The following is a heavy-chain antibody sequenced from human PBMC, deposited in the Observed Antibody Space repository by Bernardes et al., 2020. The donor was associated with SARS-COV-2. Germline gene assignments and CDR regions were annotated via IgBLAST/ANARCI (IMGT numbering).Heavy chain of an antibody. Sequence: GGSLRLSCAASGFTFSNYAMYWVRQAPGKGLQYVSAISSNGRYTYDADSVKGRFIISRDNSKNTLYLQMASLRGEDMAVYYCARDRVPDVTLNYYYGLDVWRQGTTVTVYS. CDR3: ARDRVPDVTLNYYYGLDV. J-gene: IGHJ6*02. V-gene: IGHV3-64*02. D-gene: IGHD2-2*01. CDR1: GFTFSNYA. CDR2: ISSNGRYT.